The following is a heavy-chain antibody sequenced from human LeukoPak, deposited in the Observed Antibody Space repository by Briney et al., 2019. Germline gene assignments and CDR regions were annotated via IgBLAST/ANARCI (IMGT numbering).Heavy chain of an antibody. CDR1: GFTFDDYG. Sequence: GGSLRLSCAASGFTFDDYGMSWVRQAPGKGMGWVSGIKWNGVSTGYADSVKGRYTISRDNAKNSLYLQMNSLRAEYTALYYCSRDLEVILDYWGQGTLVTVSS. CDR2: IKWNGVST. CDR3: SRDLEVILDY. J-gene: IGHJ4*02. V-gene: IGHV3-20*04. D-gene: IGHD2/OR15-2a*01.